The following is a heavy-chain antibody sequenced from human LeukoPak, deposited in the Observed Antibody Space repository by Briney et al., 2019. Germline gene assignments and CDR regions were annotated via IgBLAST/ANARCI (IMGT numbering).Heavy chain of an antibody. Sequence: SQTLSLTCTVSGGSISSGSNYWSWIRQPAGKGLEWIGRIYTSGSTNYNPSLKSRVTISVDTSKNQFSLKLSSVTAADTAVYYCARESVAAGRTGFDYWGQGTLVTVSS. D-gene: IGHD6-25*01. CDR2: IYTSGST. V-gene: IGHV4-61*02. J-gene: IGHJ4*02. CDR3: ARESVAAGRTGFDY. CDR1: GGSISSGSNY.